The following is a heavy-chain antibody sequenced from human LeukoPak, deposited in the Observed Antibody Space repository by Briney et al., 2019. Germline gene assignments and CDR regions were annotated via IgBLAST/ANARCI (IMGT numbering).Heavy chain of an antibody. J-gene: IGHJ4*02. V-gene: IGHV5-10-1*01. CDR1: GYSFTSYW. D-gene: IGHD3-22*01. Sequence: GESLKISCKGSGYSFTSYWIGWVRQMPGKGVEWMGRIDPSDSYTNYSPSFQGHVTISADKSISTAYLQWSSLKASDTAMYYCARDDSSGYDYWGQGTLVTVSS. CDR2: IDPSDSYT. CDR3: ARDDSSGYDY.